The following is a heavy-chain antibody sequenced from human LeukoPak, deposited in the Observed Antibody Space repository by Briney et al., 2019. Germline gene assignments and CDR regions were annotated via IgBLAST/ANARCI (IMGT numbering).Heavy chain of an antibody. CDR3: ANLLWSGGAEPFDY. D-gene: IGHD3-3*01. CDR1: GFTFSSYA. J-gene: IGHJ4*02. V-gene: IGHV3-23*01. Sequence: TGGSLRLSCAASGFTFSSYAMSWVRQAPGKGLEWVSAISGSGGSTYYADSVKGRFTISRDNSKNTLYLQMNSLRAEDTAVYYCANLLWSGGAEPFDYWGQGTLVTVSS. CDR2: ISGSGGST.